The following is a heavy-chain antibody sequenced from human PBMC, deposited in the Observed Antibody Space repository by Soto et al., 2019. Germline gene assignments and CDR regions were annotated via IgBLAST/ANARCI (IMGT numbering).Heavy chain of an antibody. Sequence: EVQLVESGGGLVQPGGSLRLSCAASGFTFSSYSMNWVRQAPGKGLEWVSYISSSSSTIYYADSVKGRFAISRDNAKNSLYLQMNSLRDEDTAVYYCARGRGYCSSTSCFIFADAFDIWGQGTMVTVSS. CDR2: ISSSSSTI. D-gene: IGHD2-2*01. V-gene: IGHV3-48*02. J-gene: IGHJ3*02. CDR3: ARGRGYCSSTSCFIFADAFDI. CDR1: GFTFSSYS.